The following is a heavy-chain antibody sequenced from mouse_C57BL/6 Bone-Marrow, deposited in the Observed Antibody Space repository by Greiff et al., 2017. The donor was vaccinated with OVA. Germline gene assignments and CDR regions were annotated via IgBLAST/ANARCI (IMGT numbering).Heavy chain of an antibody. D-gene: IGHD1-1*01. Sequence: EVKLVETGGGLVQPGGSRGLSCEGSGFTFSGFWMSWVRQTPGKTLEWIGDINSDGSAINYAPSIKDRFTIFRDNDKSTLYLQMSNVRSEDTATYFCMRYGSDWYFDVWGTGTTVTVSS. J-gene: IGHJ1*03. CDR1: GFTFSGFW. CDR3: MRYGSDWYFDV. V-gene: IGHV11-2*01. CDR2: INSDGSAI.